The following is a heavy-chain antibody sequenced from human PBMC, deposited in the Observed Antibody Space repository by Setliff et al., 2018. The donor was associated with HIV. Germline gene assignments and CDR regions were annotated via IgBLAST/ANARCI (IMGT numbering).Heavy chain of an antibody. Sequence: SETLSLTCTVSGGSINSYFWSWIRQPPGKALEWIGYIYNSGSTNYNPSLRSRGTISVDTSKNQFSLKLRSVTAADTAVYYCARHTLSLNPFDPWGQGTLVTVS. J-gene: IGHJ5*02. CDR2: IYNSGST. CDR1: GGSINSYF. V-gene: IGHV4-59*08. CDR3: ARHTLSLNPFDP.